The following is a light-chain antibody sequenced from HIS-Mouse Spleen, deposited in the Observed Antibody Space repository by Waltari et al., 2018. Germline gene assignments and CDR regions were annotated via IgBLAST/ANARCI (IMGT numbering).Light chain of an antibody. J-gene: IGLJ3*02. CDR1: SSDVGGYHY. CDR2: EVS. Sequence: QSALTQPASVSGSPGQSITISCPGTSSDVGGYHYVSWYQQHPGKAPKLMIYEVSNRPSGVSNRFSGSKSGNTASLTISGLQAEDEADYYCSSYTSSSTVWVFGGGTKLTVL. CDR3: SSYTSSSTVWV. V-gene: IGLV2-14*01.